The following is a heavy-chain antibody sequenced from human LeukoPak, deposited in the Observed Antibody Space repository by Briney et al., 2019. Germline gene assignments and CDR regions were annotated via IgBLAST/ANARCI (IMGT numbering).Heavy chain of an antibody. CDR1: GFTFSSNS. CDR3: ARGRRDGYNFDY. J-gene: IGHJ4*02. D-gene: IGHD5-24*01. CDR2: ISSISSYI. V-gene: IGHV3-21*01. Sequence: QPGESLRLACAASGFTFSSNSGNGVRQAPGKGLEWVSSISSISSYINYADSVKGPFPISRDNAKNSLYVQMNCLRAADTSVDDCARGRRDGYNFDYWGQGTLVTVSS.